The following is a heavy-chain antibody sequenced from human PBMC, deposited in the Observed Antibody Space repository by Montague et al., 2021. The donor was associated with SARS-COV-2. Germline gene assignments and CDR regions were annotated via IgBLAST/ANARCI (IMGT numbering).Heavy chain of an antibody. V-gene: IGHV4-39*01. D-gene: IGHD5-12*01. CDR1: GGSISISRYY. J-gene: IGHJ6*02. CDR3: ARVYSDYDYYYGMDV. CDR2: IYYSGST. Sequence: SETLSLTCTVSGGSISISRYYWGWIRQPPGKGLEWIGRIYYSGSTYYNPSLKSRVSISVDTSKNQFSLKLSSVTAADTAVYYCARVYSDYDYYYGMDVWGQGTPVTVSS.